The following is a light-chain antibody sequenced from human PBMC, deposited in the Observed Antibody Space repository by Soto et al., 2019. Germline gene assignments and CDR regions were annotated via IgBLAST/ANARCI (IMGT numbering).Light chain of an antibody. CDR1: QSISSW. Sequence: DIQMTQSPSTLSASVGDRVTITCRASQSISSWLAWYQQIPGKAPKLLIYRASSLQSGVPSRFSGSGSGTEFTLTINSLQPDDFATYYCQQYNIYPWTFGQRTKVEIK. J-gene: IGKJ1*01. CDR3: QQYNIYPWT. CDR2: RAS. V-gene: IGKV1-5*03.